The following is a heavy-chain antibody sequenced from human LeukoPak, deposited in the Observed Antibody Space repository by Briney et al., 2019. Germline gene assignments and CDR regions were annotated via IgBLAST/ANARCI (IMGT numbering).Heavy chain of an antibody. V-gene: IGHV7-4-1*02. CDR2: INTNTGNP. CDR1: GYTFTSYA. Sequence: ASVKVSCKASGYTFTSYAMNWVRQAPGQGLEWMGWINTNTGNPTYAQGFTGRFVFSLDTSVSTAYLQISSLKAEDTAVYYCARDWEGIVAVVAATVGDAFDIWGQGTMVTVSS. CDR3: ARDWEGIVAVVAATVGDAFDI. J-gene: IGHJ3*02. D-gene: IGHD2-15*01.